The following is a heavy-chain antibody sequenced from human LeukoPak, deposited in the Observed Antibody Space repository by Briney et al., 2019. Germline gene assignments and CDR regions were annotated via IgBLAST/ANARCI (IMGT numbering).Heavy chain of an antibody. CDR3: ARFRLSMVRGVILYYYYMDV. D-gene: IGHD3-10*01. Sequence: AGESLKISCKGSGYSFTSYWIGWVRQMPGKGLEWMGIIHPGDSDTRYSPSFQGQVTISADKSISTAYLQWSSLKASDTAMYYCARFRLSMVRGVILYYYYMDVWGKGTTVTVSS. J-gene: IGHJ6*03. CDR1: GYSFTSYW. CDR2: IHPGDSDT. V-gene: IGHV5-51*01.